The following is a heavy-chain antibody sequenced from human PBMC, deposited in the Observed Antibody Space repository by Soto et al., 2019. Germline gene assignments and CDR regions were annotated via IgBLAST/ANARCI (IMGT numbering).Heavy chain of an antibody. Sequence: GASVKVSCKASGHTFTSYDINWVRQATGQGLEWMGWMNPNSGNTGYAQKFQGRVTMTRNTSISTAYMELSSLRSEDTAVYYCARVGSSSWSSDYWGQGTLVTVSS. D-gene: IGHD6-13*01. J-gene: IGHJ4*02. V-gene: IGHV1-8*01. CDR3: ARVGSSSWSSDY. CDR1: GHTFTSYD. CDR2: MNPNSGNT.